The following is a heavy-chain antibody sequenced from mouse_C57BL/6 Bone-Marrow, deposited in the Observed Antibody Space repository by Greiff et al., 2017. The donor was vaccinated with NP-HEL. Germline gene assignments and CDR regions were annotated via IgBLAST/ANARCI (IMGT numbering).Heavy chain of an antibody. CDR3: AREAYYDGSSSYYFDY. CDR2: IDPSDSYT. V-gene: IGHV1-59*01. J-gene: IGHJ2*01. CDR1: GYTFTSYW. D-gene: IGHD1-1*01. Sequence: QVQLQQPGAELVRPGTSVKLSCKASGYTFTSYWMPWVKQTPGQGLEWIGVIDPSDSYTNYKHNVKGTATLTVDTSSSTAYMQLSSLTSEDSAVYYCAREAYYDGSSSYYFDYWGQGTTLTVSS.